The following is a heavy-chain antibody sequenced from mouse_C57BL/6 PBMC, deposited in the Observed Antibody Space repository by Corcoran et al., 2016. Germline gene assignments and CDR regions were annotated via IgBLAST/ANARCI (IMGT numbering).Heavy chain of an antibody. Sequence: VQLQQPGAELVKPGASVKMSCKASGYTFTSYWITWVKQRPGQGLEWIGDIYPGSGSTNYNEKFKSKATLTVDTSSSTAYMQLSSLTSEDSAVYYCARKGSSGYRGYYAMDYWGQGTSVTVSS. CDR1: GYTFTSYW. CDR2: IYPGSGST. CDR3: ARKGSSGYRGYYAMDY. J-gene: IGHJ4*01. V-gene: IGHV1-55*01. D-gene: IGHD3-2*02.